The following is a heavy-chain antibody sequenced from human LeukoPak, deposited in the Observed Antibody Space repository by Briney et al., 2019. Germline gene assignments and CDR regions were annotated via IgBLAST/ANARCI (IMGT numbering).Heavy chain of an antibody. V-gene: IGHV3-23*01. Sequence: GSLRLSCTASGFTLSSYEMSWIRQAPGKGLEWVSSIDYSGGDTHYADSVKGRFTISRDNSQNTVSLQLNNLRIEDTALYYCAKTSLSDPSGHYYYMDVWGKGTTVTVSS. CDR2: IDYSGGDT. CDR1: GFTLSSYE. D-gene: IGHD3-3*01. CDR3: AKTSLSDPSGHYYYMDV. J-gene: IGHJ6*03.